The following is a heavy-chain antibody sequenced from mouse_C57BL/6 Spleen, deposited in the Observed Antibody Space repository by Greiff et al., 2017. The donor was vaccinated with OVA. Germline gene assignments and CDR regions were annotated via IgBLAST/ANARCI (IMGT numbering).Heavy chain of an antibody. D-gene: IGHD1-1*01. V-gene: IGHV1-82*01. CDR3: ARFTLYGTVDY. Sequence: QVQLQQSGPELVKPGASVKISCKASGYAFSSSWMNWVKQRPGKGLEWIGRIYPGDGDTNYNGKFKGKATLTADKSSSTAYMQLSSLTSEDSAVYFCARFTLYGTVDYWGQGTTLTVAS. CDR1: GYAFSSSW. J-gene: IGHJ2*01. CDR2: IYPGDGDT.